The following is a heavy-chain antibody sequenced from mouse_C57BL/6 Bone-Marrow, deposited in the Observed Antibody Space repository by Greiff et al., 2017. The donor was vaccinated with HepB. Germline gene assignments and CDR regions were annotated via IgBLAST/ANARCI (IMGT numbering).Heavy chain of an antibody. D-gene: IGHD1-1*01. Sequence: DVMLVESGGGLVKPGGSLKLSCAASGFTFSSYTMSWVRQTPEKRLEWVATISGGGGNTYYPDSVKGRFTISRDNATNTLYLQMSSLRSEDTALYYCARLYSFAYWGQGTLVTVSA. CDR3: ARLYSFAY. CDR2: ISGGGGNT. V-gene: IGHV5-9*01. CDR1: GFTFSSYT. J-gene: IGHJ3*01.